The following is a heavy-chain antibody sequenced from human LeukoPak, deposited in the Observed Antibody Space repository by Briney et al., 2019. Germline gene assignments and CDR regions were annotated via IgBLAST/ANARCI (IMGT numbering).Heavy chain of an antibody. Sequence: GGSLRLSCAASGFTFSSYWMHWVRHAPGKGLEWVSSIISVISYIYHADSVKGRFTISRDNAKNSLYLQVNSLRAEDTAVYYCARTYHSIGYYYGYWGQGTLVTVSS. CDR2: IISVISYI. D-gene: IGHD3-22*01. CDR1: GFTFSSYW. J-gene: IGHJ4*02. CDR3: ARTYHSIGYYYGY. V-gene: IGHV3-21*01.